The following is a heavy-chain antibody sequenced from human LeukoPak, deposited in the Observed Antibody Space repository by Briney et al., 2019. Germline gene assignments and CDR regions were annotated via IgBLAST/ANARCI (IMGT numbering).Heavy chain of an antibody. D-gene: IGHD2-15*01. Sequence: ASVKVSCKASGYTFTNYGISWVRQAPGQGLEWMGIINPSGGSTSYAQKFQGRVTMTRDTSTSTVYMELSSLRSEDTAMYYCARGDIDYWGQGTLVTVSS. J-gene: IGHJ4*02. CDR2: INPSGGST. CDR3: ARGDIDY. V-gene: IGHV1-46*01. CDR1: GYTFTNYG.